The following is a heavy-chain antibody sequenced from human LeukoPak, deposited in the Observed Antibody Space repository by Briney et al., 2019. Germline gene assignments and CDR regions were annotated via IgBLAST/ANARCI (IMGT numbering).Heavy chain of an antibody. D-gene: IGHD1-26*01. V-gene: IGHV4-39*01. CDR3: ARLGEGIVGATLYRFDP. J-gene: IGHJ5*02. CDR1: GGSISSSSYY. CDR2: IYYSGST. Sequence: RPSETLSLTCTVSGGSISSSSYYWGWIRQPPGKGLEWIGNIYYSGSTYYNPSLKSRVTISVDTSKNQFSLKLSSVTAADTAVYYCARLGEGIVGATLYRFDPWGQGTLVTVSS.